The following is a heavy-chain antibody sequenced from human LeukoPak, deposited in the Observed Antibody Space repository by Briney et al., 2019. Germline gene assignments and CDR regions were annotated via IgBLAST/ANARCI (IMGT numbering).Heavy chain of an antibody. J-gene: IGHJ4*02. Sequence: GGSLRLSCAAPGFSFSSYSMNWVRQAPGKGLEWISYVSSGSSTIFYADSVKGRFTISRDNAKNSLYLQMNSLRAEDTAVYYCASDCSGGSLRYWGQGTLVTVSS. V-gene: IGHV3-48*01. CDR2: VSSGSSTI. CDR3: ASDCSGGSLRY. CDR1: GFSFSSYS. D-gene: IGHD2-15*01.